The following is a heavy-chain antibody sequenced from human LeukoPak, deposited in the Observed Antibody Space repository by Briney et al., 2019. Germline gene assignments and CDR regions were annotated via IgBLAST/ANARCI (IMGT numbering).Heavy chain of an antibody. CDR2: ISGRGGST. CDR3: ARRAGAYSHPYDY. V-gene: IGHV3-23*01. Sequence: GGSLRLSCAASGFTFNNYAMSWVRQAPGKGLEWVSAISGRGGSTYYADSVKGRFTISRDNSKNTLYLQMNSLRAEDTAVYYCARRAGAYSHPYDYWGQGTLVTVSS. J-gene: IGHJ4*02. CDR1: GFTFNNYA. D-gene: IGHD4/OR15-4a*01.